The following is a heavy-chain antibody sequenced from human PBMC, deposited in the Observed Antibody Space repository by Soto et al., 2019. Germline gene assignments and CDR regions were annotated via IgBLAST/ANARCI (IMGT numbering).Heavy chain of an antibody. CDR1: GVTFNNYT. J-gene: IGHJ6*03. Sequence: QVQLAQSGAEVKKPGSSVKISCTASGVTFNNYTFTWVRRAPGQGLEWMGRVIPLLDASNYAEKFQDRVTITADRSKSTVYMELSGLRSDDSAIYYCASGKSQMSQDRMGCYYYIDVWGKGTTVTVSS. D-gene: IGHD1-1*01. CDR3: ASGKSQMSQDRMGCYYYIDV. V-gene: IGHV1-69*08. CDR2: VIPLLDAS.